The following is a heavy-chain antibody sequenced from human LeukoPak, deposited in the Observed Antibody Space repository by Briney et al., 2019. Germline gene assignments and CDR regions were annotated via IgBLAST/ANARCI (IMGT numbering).Heavy chain of an antibody. V-gene: IGHV3-21*01. CDR1: GFTFSSYS. CDR3: ASQVLGSGSYSAFDI. CDR2: ISSSSSYI. J-gene: IGHJ3*02. Sequence: VKPGGFLRLSCAASGFTFSSYSMNWVRQAPGKGLEWVSSISSSSSYIYYADSVKGRFTISRDNAKNSLYLQMNSLRAEDTAVYYCASQVLGSGSYSAFDIWGQGTMVTVSS. D-gene: IGHD3-10*02.